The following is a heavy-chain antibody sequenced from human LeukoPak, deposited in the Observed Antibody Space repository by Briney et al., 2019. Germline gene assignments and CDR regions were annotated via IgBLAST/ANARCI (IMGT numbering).Heavy chain of an antibody. CDR1: GGSFSGYY. CDR3: ARSKGPYCSSNSCYGWFAP. Sequence: SETLSLTCAVYGGSFSGYYWSWIRQPPGKGLEWIGEINHSGSTNYNPSLKSRVTISVDTSKDQFSLRLGSVTAADTGVYYCARSKGPYCSSNSCYGWFAPWGQGTLVTVSS. J-gene: IGHJ5*02. V-gene: IGHV4-34*01. CDR2: INHSGST. D-gene: IGHD2-2*01.